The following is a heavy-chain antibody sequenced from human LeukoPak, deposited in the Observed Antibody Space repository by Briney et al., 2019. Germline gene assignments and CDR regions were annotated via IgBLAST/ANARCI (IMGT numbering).Heavy chain of an antibody. CDR3: ARDLKRYYYGSGSYSPSFDY. J-gene: IGHJ4*02. Sequence: ASVKVSCKASGYTFTSYGISWVRQAPGKGLEWMGWISAYSGNTNYAQKLQGRVTMTTDNSTSTAYLELRSLRADDTAVYYCARDLKRYYYGSGSYSPSFDYWGQGTLVTVSS. CDR2: ISAYSGNT. V-gene: IGHV1-18*01. CDR1: GYTFTSYG. D-gene: IGHD3-10*01.